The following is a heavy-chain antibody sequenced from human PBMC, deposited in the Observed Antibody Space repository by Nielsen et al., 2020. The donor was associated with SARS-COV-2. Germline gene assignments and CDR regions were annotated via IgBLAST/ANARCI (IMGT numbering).Heavy chain of an antibody. CDR2: INWNGGST. J-gene: IGHJ4*02. D-gene: IGHD6-19*01. V-gene: IGHV3-20*04. CDR3: ARGEKAGTDY. Sequence: GESLKISCAASGFTFDDYGMSWVRQAPGKGLEWVSGINWNGGSTGYADSVKGRFTISRDNAKNSLYLQMNSLRAEDTALYYCARGEKAGTDYWGQGTLVTVSS. CDR1: GFTFDDYG.